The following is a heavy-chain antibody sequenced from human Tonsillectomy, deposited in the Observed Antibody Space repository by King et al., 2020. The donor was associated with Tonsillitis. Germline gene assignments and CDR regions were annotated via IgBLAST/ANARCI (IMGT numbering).Heavy chain of an antibody. CDR3: ARNFVYGLERRPVFDL. V-gene: IGHV3-48*04. Sequence: VQLVESGGGLVQPGGSLRLSCAASHFPFSTFGMNWVRQSPGKGLEWLASINSDCDNINYADSVVGRFTVSRDNAKNSLYLEMTSLGADDTAIYYCARNFVYGLERRPVFDLWGQGTWVTVSS. CDR1: HFPFSTFG. D-gene: IGHD3-16*01. J-gene: IGHJ3*01. CDR2: INSDCDNI.